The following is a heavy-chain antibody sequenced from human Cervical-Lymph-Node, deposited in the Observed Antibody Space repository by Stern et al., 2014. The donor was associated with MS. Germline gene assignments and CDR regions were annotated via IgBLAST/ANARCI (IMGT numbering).Heavy chain of an antibody. CDR1: CGSISSNY. CDR3: ARHGPPRRRDDSNHPNFDY. V-gene: IGHV4-59*08. D-gene: IGHD5-24*01. CDR2: LYYSGNT. J-gene: IGHJ4*02. Sequence: QVQLQESGPGLVKPSETLSLTCTVSCGSISSNYWSWIRQPPGKGLEWIGYLYYSGNTNYNPPHKSRFTTSVDTSKNQFSLSLSSVTAADTAVYYCARHGPPRRRDDSNHPNFDYWGPGTLVAVSS.